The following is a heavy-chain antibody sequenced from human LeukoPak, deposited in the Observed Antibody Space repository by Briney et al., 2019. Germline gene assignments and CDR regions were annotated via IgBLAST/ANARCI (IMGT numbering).Heavy chain of an antibody. V-gene: IGHV4-34*01. CDR3: ARDRGRGYCSGGSCYGIGWFDL. J-gene: IGHJ2*01. CDR2: INHSGST. CDR1: GGSFSGYY. D-gene: IGHD2-15*01. Sequence: SETLSLTCAVYGGSFSGYYWSWIRQPPGKGLEWIGEINHSGSTNYNPSLKSRVTISVDTSKNQFSLKLSSVTAADTAVYYCARDRGRGYCSGGSCYGIGWFDLWGRGTLVTVSS.